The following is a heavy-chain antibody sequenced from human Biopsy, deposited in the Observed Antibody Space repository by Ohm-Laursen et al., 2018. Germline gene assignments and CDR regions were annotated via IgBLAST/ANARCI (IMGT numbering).Heavy chain of an antibody. CDR3: ASAGYNPDWNFDL. J-gene: IGHJ2*01. CDR2: IYFTGRT. Sequence: GTLSLTCTVSGGSVTNRNYCWSWIRQPPGKALEWIGYIYFTGRTSYNPSLKSRVTMSVNTSKKQFSLRLSSVAAADTAVYYCASAGYNPDWNFDLWGRGTRVTVSS. CDR1: GGSVTNRNYC. D-gene: IGHD5-24*01. V-gene: IGHV4-61*01.